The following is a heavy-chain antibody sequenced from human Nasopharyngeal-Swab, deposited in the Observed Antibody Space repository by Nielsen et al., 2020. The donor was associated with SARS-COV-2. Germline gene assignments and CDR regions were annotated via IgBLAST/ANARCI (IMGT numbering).Heavy chain of an antibody. Sequence: GGSLRLSCAASGFTFSSNYMSWVRQAPGKGLEWVSVIYSGGSTYYIDSVKGRFTVSRDSSRNTLYLQMNSLRPEDTAVYYCAREKAVAGIGGYHYYGMDVWGQGPTVTVSS. CDR3: AREKAVAGIGGYHYYGMDV. J-gene: IGHJ6*02. D-gene: IGHD6-19*01. CDR2: IYSGGST. V-gene: IGHV3-53*05. CDR1: GFTFSSNY.